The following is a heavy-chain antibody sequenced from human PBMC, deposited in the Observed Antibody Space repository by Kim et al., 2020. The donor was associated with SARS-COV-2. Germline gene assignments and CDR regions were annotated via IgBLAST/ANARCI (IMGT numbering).Heavy chain of an antibody. J-gene: IGHJ4*02. D-gene: IGHD1-1*01. CDR1: GGSISSSSYY. CDR2: IYYSGST. CDR3: ARRNRSKRTFDY. Sequence: SETLSLTCTVSGGSISSSSYYWGWIRQPPGKGLEWIGSIYYSGSTYYNPSLKSRVTISVDTSKNQFSLKLSSVTAADTAVYYCARRNRSKRTFDYWGQGTLVTVSS. V-gene: IGHV4-39*01.